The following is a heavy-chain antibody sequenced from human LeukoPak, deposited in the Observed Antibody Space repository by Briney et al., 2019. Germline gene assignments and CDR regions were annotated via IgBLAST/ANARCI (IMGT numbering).Heavy chain of an antibody. CDR3: AKLSTSPYYFDY. Sequence: GGSLRLSCAASGFTFSSYGISWVRQAPGKGLEWVSAISGSGGRTYYADSVKGRFTISRDNSQNTLYLQMNSLRAEDTAVYYCAKLSTSPYYFDYWGQGTLLTVSS. CDR1: GFTFSSYG. V-gene: IGHV3-23*01. CDR2: ISGSGGRT. D-gene: IGHD2-2*01. J-gene: IGHJ4*02.